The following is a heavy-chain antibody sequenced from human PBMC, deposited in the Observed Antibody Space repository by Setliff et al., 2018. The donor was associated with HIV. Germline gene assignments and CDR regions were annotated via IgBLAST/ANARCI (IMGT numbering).Heavy chain of an antibody. Sequence: GESLKISCKGSGYSFTNYWIGWVRQMPGKGLEWMGIIYPGDSDTRYSPSFQGQVTISADKSISTAYLQWSSLKASDTAMYYCARLSVVAATRIYYFDYWGQGTLVTVSS. CDR3: ARLSVVAATRIYYFDY. CDR1: GYSFTNYW. CDR2: IYPGDSDT. D-gene: IGHD2-15*01. J-gene: IGHJ4*02. V-gene: IGHV5-51*01.